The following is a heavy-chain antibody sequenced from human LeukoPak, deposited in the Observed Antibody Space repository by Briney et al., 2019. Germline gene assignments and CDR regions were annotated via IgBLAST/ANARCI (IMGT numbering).Heavy chain of an antibody. CDR2: MNPNSGNT. V-gene: IGHV1-8*03. J-gene: IGHJ6*03. CDR3: ARGFHGPLSNYLPYYYYMDV. Sequence: GASVKVSCKASGYTFTSYDINWVRQATGQGLEWMGWMNPNSGNTGYAQKFQGRVTITRNTSISTAYMELSSLRSEDTAVYYCARGFHGPLSNYLPYYYYMDVWGKGTTVTVSS. D-gene: IGHD4-11*01. CDR1: GYTFTSYD.